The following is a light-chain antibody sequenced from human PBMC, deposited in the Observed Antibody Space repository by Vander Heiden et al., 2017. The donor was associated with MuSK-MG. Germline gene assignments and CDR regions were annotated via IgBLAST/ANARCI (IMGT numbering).Light chain of an antibody. CDR1: HSISSY. V-gene: IGKV1-39*01. CDR3: QQYDNPPWT. J-gene: IGKJ1*01. Sequence: DIQMTQSPSSLSASVGDRVTITCRASHSISSYINWYQQKPGKAPKLLIYGASSLQSGATSRFSGSGSGTEFTLTISRLQPEDFATFHCQQYDNPPWTFGQGTKVEIK. CDR2: GAS.